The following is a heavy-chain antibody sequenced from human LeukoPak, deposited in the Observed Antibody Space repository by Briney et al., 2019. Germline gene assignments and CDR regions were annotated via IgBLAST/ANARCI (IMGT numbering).Heavy chain of an antibody. Sequence: PGGSLRLSCAASGFTFSSYAMHWVRQAPGKGLEWVAVISYDGSNKYYADSVKGRFTISRDNSKNTLYLQMNSLRAEDTAVYYCARDSRYCTTTNCSDFDYWGQGTLVTVSS. D-gene: IGHD2-2*01. CDR1: GFTFSSYA. V-gene: IGHV3-30-3*01. J-gene: IGHJ4*02. CDR2: ISYDGSNK. CDR3: ARDSRYCTTTNCSDFDY.